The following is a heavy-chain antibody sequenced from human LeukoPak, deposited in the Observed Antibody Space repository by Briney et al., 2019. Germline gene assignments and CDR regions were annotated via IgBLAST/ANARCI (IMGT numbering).Heavy chain of an antibody. CDR2: ISWNSGSI. V-gene: IGHV3-9*01. CDR3: ANGRRIHYDSSGYYVDAFDI. D-gene: IGHD3-22*01. Sequence: PGGSLRLSCAASGFTFDDYAMHWVRQAPGKGLEWVSGISWNSGSIGYADSVKGRFTISRGNAKNSLYLQMNSLRAEDTALYYCANGRRIHYDSSGYYVDAFDIWGQGTMVTVSS. J-gene: IGHJ3*02. CDR1: GFTFDDYA.